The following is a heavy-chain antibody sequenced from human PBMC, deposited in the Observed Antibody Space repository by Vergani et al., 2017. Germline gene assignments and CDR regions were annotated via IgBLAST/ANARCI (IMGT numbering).Heavy chain of an antibody. D-gene: IGHD5-18*01. J-gene: IGHJ6*03. CDR1: GFTFSSYG. CDR2: IWYDGSNK. CDR3: AKRGTAMYSYMDV. V-gene: IGHV3-33*06. Sequence: QVQLVESGGGVVQPGRSLRLSCAASGFTFSSYGMHWVRQAPGKGLEWVAVIWYDGSNKYYADSVKGRFTISRDNSKNTLYLQMNSLRAEDTAVYYCAKRGTAMYSYMDVWGKGTTVTVSS.